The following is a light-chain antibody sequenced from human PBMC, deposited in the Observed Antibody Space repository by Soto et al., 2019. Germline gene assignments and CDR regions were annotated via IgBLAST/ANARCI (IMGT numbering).Light chain of an antibody. CDR2: NVS. V-gene: IGLV2-14*01. Sequence: QSALTQPASVSGSPGQSITISCTGTSSDVGGYNYVSWYQQHPGKAPKLMIYNVSNRPSGVSNRFSGSKSGNTASLTISGLQAKEEAGYCCSSYTSSSTLVVFGGGTKLTVL. CDR1: SSDVGGYNY. CDR3: SSYTSSSTLVV. J-gene: IGLJ2*01.